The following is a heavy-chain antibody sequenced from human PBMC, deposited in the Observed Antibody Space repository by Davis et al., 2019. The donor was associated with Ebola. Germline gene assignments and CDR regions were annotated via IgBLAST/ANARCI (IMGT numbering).Heavy chain of an antibody. V-gene: IGHV4-59*08. Sequence: SETLSLTCTVSGASISSYYWSWIRQPPGKGLEWIGSTFHSGSTNYNPSLKSRVTISVDTSKNQLSLQLSSLTAADTAVYYCATIEDTDMVGAFDIWGQGTMVTVSS. CDR2: TFHSGST. D-gene: IGHD5-18*01. J-gene: IGHJ3*02. CDR1: GASISSYY. CDR3: ATIEDTDMVGAFDI.